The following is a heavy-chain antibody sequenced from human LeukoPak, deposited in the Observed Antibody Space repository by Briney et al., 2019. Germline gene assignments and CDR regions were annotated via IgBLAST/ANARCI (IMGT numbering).Heavy chain of an antibody. Sequence: SQTLSLTCTVSGGSISSGDYYWSWIRQPPGKGLEWIGYIYYSGGTYYNPSLKSRVTISVDTSKNQFSLKLSSVTAADTAVYYCAREGLRYFDWSWGQGTLVTVSS. CDR3: AREGLRYFDWS. V-gene: IGHV4-30-4*01. D-gene: IGHD3-9*01. J-gene: IGHJ5*02. CDR2: IYYSGGT. CDR1: GGSISSGDYY.